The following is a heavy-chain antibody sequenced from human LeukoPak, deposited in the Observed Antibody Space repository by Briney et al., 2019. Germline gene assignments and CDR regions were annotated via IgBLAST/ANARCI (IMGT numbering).Heavy chain of an antibody. J-gene: IGHJ6*02. CDR2: IGQDGSAK. D-gene: IGHD3-10*01. V-gene: IGHV3-7*01. CDR1: GFTFSTYW. CDR3: TRDRQGPKLYEMHV. Sequence: GGSLRLSCAASGFTFSTYWMSWVRQAPGKGLEWVANIGQDGSAKYYLDSVKGRFTISRDNAKNSLYLQMNSLRAEDTAVYSCTRDRQGPKLYEMHVWGQGTTVTVSS.